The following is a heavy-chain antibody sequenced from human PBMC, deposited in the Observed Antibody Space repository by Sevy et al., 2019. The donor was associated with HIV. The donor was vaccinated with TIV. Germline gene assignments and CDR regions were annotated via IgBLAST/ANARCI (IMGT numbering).Heavy chain of an antibody. CDR2: IYYSGST. Sequence: SETLSLTCTVSGGSISSSSYYWGWIRQPPGKGLEWIGSIYYSGSTYYNPSLKSRVTISVDTSKNQFSLKLSSVTAADTAVYYCARQGDCSGGSCYSRWFDPWGQGTLVTVSS. J-gene: IGHJ5*02. CDR3: ARQGDCSGGSCYSRWFDP. CDR1: GGSISSSSYY. D-gene: IGHD2-15*01. V-gene: IGHV4-39*01.